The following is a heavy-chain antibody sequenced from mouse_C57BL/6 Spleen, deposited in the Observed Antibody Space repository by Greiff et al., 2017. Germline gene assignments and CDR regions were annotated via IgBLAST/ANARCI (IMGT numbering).Heavy chain of an antibody. CDR1: GYTFTEYT. J-gene: IGHJ3*01. CDR3: ARHEEGTWFAY. CDR2: FYPGSGSI. Sequence: VKLQESGAELVKPGASVKLSCKASGYTFTEYTIHWVKQRSGKGLEWIGWFYPGSGSIKYNEKFKDKATLTADKSSSTVYMELSRLTSEDSAVYCFARHEEGTWFAYWGQGTLVTVSA. V-gene: IGHV1-62-2*01.